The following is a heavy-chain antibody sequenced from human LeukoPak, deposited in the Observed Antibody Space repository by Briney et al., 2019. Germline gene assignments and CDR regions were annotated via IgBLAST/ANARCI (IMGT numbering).Heavy chain of an antibody. J-gene: IGHJ5*02. Sequence: SQTLSLTCAISGDSVSSNSAAWNWIRQSPSRGLEWLGRTYYRFKWYNDYAVSVKSRITINPDTSKNQFSLQLNSVTPEDTAVYYCAKESYCSSTSCPNGDWFDPWGQGTLVTVSS. CDR2: TYYRFKWYN. D-gene: IGHD2-2*01. CDR1: GDSVSSNSAA. V-gene: IGHV6-1*01. CDR3: AKESYCSSTSCPNGDWFDP.